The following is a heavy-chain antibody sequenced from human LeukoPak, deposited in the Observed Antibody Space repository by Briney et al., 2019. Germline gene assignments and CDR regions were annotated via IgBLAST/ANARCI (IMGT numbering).Heavy chain of an antibody. CDR3: ARDTDYGDYYYYMDV. CDR2: IYYSGST. V-gene: IGHV4-38-2*02. D-gene: IGHD4-17*01. CDR1: GYSISSGYY. Sequence: PSETLSLTCTVSGYSISSGYYWGWIRQPPGKGLEWIGNIYYSGSTYYNPSLKSRVTLSLDTSKNQFSLKLSSVTAADTAVYYCARDTDYGDYYYYMDVWGKGTTVTVSS. J-gene: IGHJ6*03.